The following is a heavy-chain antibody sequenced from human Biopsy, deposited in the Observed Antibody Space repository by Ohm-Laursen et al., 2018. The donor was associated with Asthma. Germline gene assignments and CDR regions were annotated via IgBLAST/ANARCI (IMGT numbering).Heavy chain of an antibody. V-gene: IGHV3-53*01. CDR3: ARGDSSNWSHYYFDY. CDR2: IYSGGTS. D-gene: IGHD3-22*01. Sequence: SLRLSCAASGFAVSRGHMFWVRQAPGKGLEWVSVIYSGGTSHTADSVRGRFTISRDYSKNTLYLQMHSLRAEDTAVYYCARGDSSNWSHYYFDYWGQGNLVAVSS. J-gene: IGHJ4*02. CDR1: GFAVSRGH.